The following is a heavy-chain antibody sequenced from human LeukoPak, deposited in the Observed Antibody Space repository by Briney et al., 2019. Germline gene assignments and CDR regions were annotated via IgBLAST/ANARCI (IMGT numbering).Heavy chain of an antibody. V-gene: IGHV3-11*01. Sequence: PGGSLRLSCAASGFTFSDYYRSWIRQAPGKGLEWVSYISSRGSTIYYADSLKGRFTISRDNAKNSMYLQMNSLRAEDTAVYYCARTDSFYFDYWGQGTLVTVSP. CDR2: ISSRGSTI. J-gene: IGHJ4*02. D-gene: IGHD3-16*02. CDR1: GFTFSDYY. CDR3: ARTDSFYFDY.